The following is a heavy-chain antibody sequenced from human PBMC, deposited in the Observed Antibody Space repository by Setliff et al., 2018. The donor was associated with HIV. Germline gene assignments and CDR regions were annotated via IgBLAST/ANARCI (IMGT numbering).Heavy chain of an antibody. D-gene: IGHD3-10*01. CDR2: MNCMNGDT. Sequence: EASVKVSCKASGYTFTSYGISWVRQAPGQGLEWIGIMNCMNGDTSYAQSLKGRVTVTRDTSTSTVYMDLSSLRPEDTAVYYCARETQTNSGSYLAWGQGTLVTVSS. CDR3: ARETQTNSGSYLA. J-gene: IGHJ4*02. V-gene: IGHV1-18*01. CDR1: GYTFTSYG.